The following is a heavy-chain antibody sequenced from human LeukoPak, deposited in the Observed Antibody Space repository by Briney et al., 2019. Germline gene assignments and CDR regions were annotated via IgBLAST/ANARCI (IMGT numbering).Heavy chain of an antibody. D-gene: IGHD1-26*01. CDR2: INPDSGGT. CDR1: GYIFIGPF. Sequence: ASVKVPCKASGYIFIGPFLHWVRQAPGQGLEWMGRINPDSGGTNYAQKFQGRVTMTRDTSISTAYVDLSRLTSDDTAVYYCAKSGSKNYWGQGTLVTVSS. CDR3: AKSGSKNY. J-gene: IGHJ4*02. V-gene: IGHV1-2*06.